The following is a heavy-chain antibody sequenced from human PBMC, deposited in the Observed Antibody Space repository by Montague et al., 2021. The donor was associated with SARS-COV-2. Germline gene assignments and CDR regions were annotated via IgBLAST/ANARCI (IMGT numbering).Heavy chain of an antibody. CDR1: GFTFSSYW. D-gene: IGHD3-3*01. CDR2: IKQEGSEK. Sequence: SLRLSCAASGFTFSSYWMSWVRQAPGKGLEWAANIKQEGSEKYYVDSVKGRFTISRDNAKNSLYLQMNSLRAEDTAVYYCARDSFWSGYYTDYYGMDVWGQGTTVTVSS. J-gene: IGHJ6*02. V-gene: IGHV3-7*01. CDR3: ARDSFWSGYYTDYYGMDV.